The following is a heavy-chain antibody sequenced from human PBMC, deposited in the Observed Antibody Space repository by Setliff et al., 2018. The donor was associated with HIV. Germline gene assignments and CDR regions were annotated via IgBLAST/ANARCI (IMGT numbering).Heavy chain of an antibody. CDR3: ARDGRYGVGFDY. V-gene: IGHV3-11*05. CDR1: GFTFSDYY. CDR2: ISSSSSYT. D-gene: IGHD1-26*01. Sequence: GGSLRLSCAASGFTFSDYYMSWIRQAPGKGLEWVSYISSSSSYTNYADSVKGRFTISRDNAKNSLYLQMNSLRAEDTAVYYCARDGRYGVGFDYWGQGTLVTVSS. J-gene: IGHJ4*02.